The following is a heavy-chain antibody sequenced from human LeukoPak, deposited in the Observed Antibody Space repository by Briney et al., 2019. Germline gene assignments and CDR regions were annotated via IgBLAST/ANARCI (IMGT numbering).Heavy chain of an antibody. D-gene: IGHD2-2*01. Sequence: SETLSLTCAVYGGSFSGYYWSWIPQPPGKGLEWIGEINHSGSTNYNPSLKSRVTISVDTSKNQFSLKLSSVTAADTAVYYCARGPAIVGYCSSTSCSADSWFDPWGQGTLVTVSS. V-gene: IGHV4-34*01. CDR3: ARGPAIVGYCSSTSCSADSWFDP. CDR2: INHSGST. J-gene: IGHJ5*02. CDR1: GGSFSGYY.